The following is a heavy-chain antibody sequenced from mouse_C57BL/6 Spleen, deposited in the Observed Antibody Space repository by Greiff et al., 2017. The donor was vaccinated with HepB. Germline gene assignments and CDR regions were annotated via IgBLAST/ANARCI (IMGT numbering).Heavy chain of an antibody. V-gene: IGHV1-69*01. CDR1: GYTFTSYW. Sequence: QVQLKQPGAELVMPGASVKLSCKASGYTFTSYWMHWVKQRPGQGLEWIGEIDPSDSYTNYNQKFKGKSTLTVDKSSSTAYMQLSSLTSEDSAVYYCARLGDYDGAMDYWGQGTSVTVSS. D-gene: IGHD2-4*01. J-gene: IGHJ4*01. CDR2: IDPSDSYT. CDR3: ARLGDYDGAMDY.